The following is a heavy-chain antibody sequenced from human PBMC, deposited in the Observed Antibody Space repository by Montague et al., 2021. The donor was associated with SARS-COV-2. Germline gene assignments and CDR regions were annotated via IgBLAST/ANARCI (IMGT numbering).Heavy chain of an antibody. V-gene: IGHV4-39*01. CDR3: ARTLRYQLLHTSAQPFDP. CDR1: GDSISSSSYN. J-gene: IGHJ5*02. Sequence: SETLSLTCTVSGDSISSSSYNWGWIRQPPGKGLEWIGSVHYSGRPYYNPSLKSRVTIYVDTSKNQLSLKLSSVTAADTAVYYCARTLRYQLLHTSAQPFDPWGQGTLVTVSS. D-gene: IGHD2-2*01. CDR2: VHYSGRP.